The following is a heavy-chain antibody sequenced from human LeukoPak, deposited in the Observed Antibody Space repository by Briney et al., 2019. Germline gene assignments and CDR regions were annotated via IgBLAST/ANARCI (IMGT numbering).Heavy chain of an antibody. Sequence: PGGPLRLSCSASGFIDSSNYMSWVRQAPGKGLEWVSLIYSGGSKYYADSVMGRCTISRDKSNNTLYLQMSSLRADDTAVYYCATGGRSGVAFESWGQGTLVTVSS. CDR2: IYSGGSK. D-gene: IGHD2-15*01. CDR3: ATGGRSGVAFES. J-gene: IGHJ4*02. V-gene: IGHV3-53*01. CDR1: GFIDSSNY.